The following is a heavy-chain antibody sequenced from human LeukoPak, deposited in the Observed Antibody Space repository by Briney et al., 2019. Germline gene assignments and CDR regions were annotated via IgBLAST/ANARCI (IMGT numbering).Heavy chain of an antibody. CDR3: ARGLYSGSWYGY. J-gene: IGHJ4*02. D-gene: IGHD6-13*01. Sequence: SETLSLTCTVSGGSISSYYWSWIRQPPGKGLEWIGYIYYSGSTNYNPSLKSRVTISVDTSKNQFSLKLSSVTAADTAVYYCARGLYSGSWYGYWGQGTLVTVSS. CDR1: GGSISSYY. CDR2: IYYSGST. V-gene: IGHV4-59*12.